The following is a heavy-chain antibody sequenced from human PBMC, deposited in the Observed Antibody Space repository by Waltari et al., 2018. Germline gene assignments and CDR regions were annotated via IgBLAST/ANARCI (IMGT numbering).Heavy chain of an antibody. J-gene: IGHJ4*02. Sequence: QVQLVQSGAEVKKPGSSVKVSCKASGDTFSNYAITWVQQAPGQGLEWMGGSLPGCATSNYAQKFQGRVTITGDDSTSTAYMELSSLRSEDTAIYYCARSQVVVIAPLDGWGQGTLVTVSS. CDR3: ARSQVVVIAPLDG. V-gene: IGHV1-69*13. D-gene: IGHD2-21*01. CDR1: GDTFSNYA. CDR2: SLPGCATS.